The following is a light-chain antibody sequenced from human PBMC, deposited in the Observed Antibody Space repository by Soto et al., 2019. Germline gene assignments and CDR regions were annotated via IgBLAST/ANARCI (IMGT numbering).Light chain of an antibody. CDR3: ASITRSSTSV. Sequence: SVLSQPASVSGSPGQSITISCTGTSRDVGGYEYVSWYQHQPDKAPKLIIYDVTNRPSGVSTRFSGSKSGNTASLTISGIQTEDEADYYCASITRSSTSVFGTGTKVTVL. CDR2: DVT. J-gene: IGLJ1*01. CDR1: SRDVGGYEY. V-gene: IGLV2-14*01.